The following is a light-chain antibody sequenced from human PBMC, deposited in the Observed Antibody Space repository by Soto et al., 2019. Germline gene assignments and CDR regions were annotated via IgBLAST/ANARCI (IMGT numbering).Light chain of an antibody. J-gene: IGLJ2*01. CDR2: SNT. V-gene: IGLV1-44*01. CDR1: SSKIGSNT. Sequence: QSVLTQPPSASGTPGQRVTTSCSGSSSKIGSNTVNWYQQLPGTAPKLLIYSNTQRPSGVPDRFSGSRSGTSASLAISGLQSEDEDDYYCAAWDDSLNGPVFGGGTKLTVL. CDR3: AAWDDSLNGPV.